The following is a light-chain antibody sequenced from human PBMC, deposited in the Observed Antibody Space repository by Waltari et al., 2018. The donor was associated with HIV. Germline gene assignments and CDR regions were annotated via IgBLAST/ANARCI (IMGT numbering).Light chain of an antibody. V-gene: IGLV2-8*01. Sequence: QSALTQPPSASGSPGQSVTLSCTGTNSDIGTYDYVSWYQQHPGKAPKPVLSEVTTRPSGVSDRCSGSKSGNTAFLTVSGRQVEGEAAYYCSSFAMRDGFDVRFGGGTRLTVL. CDR3: SSFAMRDGFDVR. CDR1: NSDIGTYDY. J-gene: IGLJ2*01. CDR2: EVT.